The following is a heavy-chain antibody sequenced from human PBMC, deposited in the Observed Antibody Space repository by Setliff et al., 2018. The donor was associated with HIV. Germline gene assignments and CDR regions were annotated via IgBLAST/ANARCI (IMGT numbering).Heavy chain of an antibody. CDR2: IIPIFGTA. D-gene: IGHD6-19*01. V-gene: IGHV1-69*05. CDR1: GGTFSSYA. Sequence: SVKVSCKASGGTFSSYAISWVRQAPGQGLEWMGGIIPIFGTANYAQKFQGRVTITTDESTSTAYMELSSLRSGDTAVYYCARSYSSGWYGPPGAFDIWGQGTMVTVSS. J-gene: IGHJ3*02. CDR3: ARSYSSGWYGPPGAFDI.